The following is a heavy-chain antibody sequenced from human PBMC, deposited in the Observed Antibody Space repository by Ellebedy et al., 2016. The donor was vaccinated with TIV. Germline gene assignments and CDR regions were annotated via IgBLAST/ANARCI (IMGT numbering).Heavy chain of an antibody. D-gene: IGHD1-1*01. V-gene: IGHV3-64D*06. J-gene: IGHJ4*02. CDR2: ISSNGGDT. CDR1: GFTFSSCA. CDR3: VKDPSTGSYKRPYDY. Sequence: GESLKISCSASGFTFSSCAMHWVRQAPGKGLEYVSAISSNGGDTYYADSVKGRFTISRDNFKNTLHLQMSSLRGEDTAVYYCVKDPSTGSYKRPYDYWGQGTLVTVSS.